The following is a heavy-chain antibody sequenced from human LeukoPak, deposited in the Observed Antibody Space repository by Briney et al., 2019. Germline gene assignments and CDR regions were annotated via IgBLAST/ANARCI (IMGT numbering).Heavy chain of an antibody. Sequence: SETLSLTCTVSGGSISSYYWSWIRQPAGKGLEWIGRIYTSGSTNYNPSFKSRVTMSVDTSKNQFSLKLSSVTAADTAVYYCARGGYSYGSRWFDPWGQGTLVTVSS. CDR2: IYTSGST. CDR1: GGSISSYY. CDR3: ARGGYSYGSRWFDP. J-gene: IGHJ5*02. D-gene: IGHD5-18*01. V-gene: IGHV4-4*07.